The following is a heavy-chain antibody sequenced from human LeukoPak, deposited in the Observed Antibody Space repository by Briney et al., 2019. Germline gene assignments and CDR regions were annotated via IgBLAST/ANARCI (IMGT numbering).Heavy chain of an antibody. CDR1: GYTFTGYY. V-gene: IGHV1-2*02. CDR3: ARGGRHYYGSGSYYNGYFDY. CDR2: INPNSGGT. Sequence: RASVKVSCKASGYTFTGYYMHWVRQAPGQGLEWMGWINPNSGGTNYAQKFQGRVTMTRDTSISTAYMELGRLRSDDTAVYYCARGGRHYYGSGSYYNGYFDYWGQGTLVTVSS. J-gene: IGHJ4*02. D-gene: IGHD3-10*01.